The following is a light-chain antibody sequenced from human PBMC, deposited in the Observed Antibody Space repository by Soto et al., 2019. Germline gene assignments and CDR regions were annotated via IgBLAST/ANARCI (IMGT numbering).Light chain of an antibody. CDR2: GAS. V-gene: IGKV3-20*01. Sequence: EIMLTQSPATLSLSPGERATLPCRASQSVSDYLAWYQQKPGQAPRLLIYGASSRATGIPDRFSGSGSGTDFTLTISRLEPEDFAVYYCQQYASSPWTFGQGTKVDIK. J-gene: IGKJ1*01. CDR3: QQYASSPWT. CDR1: QSVSDY.